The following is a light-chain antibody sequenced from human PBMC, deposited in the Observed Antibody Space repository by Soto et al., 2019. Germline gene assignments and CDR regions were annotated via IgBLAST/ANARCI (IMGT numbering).Light chain of an antibody. J-gene: IGLJ3*02. CDR2: DVS. CDR1: NSDIGNYNY. CDR3: CSYTGSQTWG. V-gene: IGLV2-11*01. Sequence: QSLLSQPSSVSGSPGQSVTISCTVTNSDIGNYNYVSWYQQHPGKAPKVMIYDVSKRPSGVPDRFSGSKSGNTASLTISGLQAEDEADYYCCSYTGSQTWGLGGGTKVTV.